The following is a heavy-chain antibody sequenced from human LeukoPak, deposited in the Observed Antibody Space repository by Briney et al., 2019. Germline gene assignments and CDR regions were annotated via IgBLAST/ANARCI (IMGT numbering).Heavy chain of an antibody. CDR1: GYTFTSYY. D-gene: IGHD3-10*01. V-gene: IGHV1-46*01. Sequence: ASVKVSCKASGYTFTSYYMHWVRQAPGHGLEWMGIINPSGGSTSYAQKFQGRVTMTRDTSTSTVYMELSSLRSEDTAVYYCARDREITMVRGVMGGYFDYWGQGTLVTVSS. CDR2: INPSGGST. J-gene: IGHJ4*02. CDR3: ARDREITMVRGVMGGYFDY.